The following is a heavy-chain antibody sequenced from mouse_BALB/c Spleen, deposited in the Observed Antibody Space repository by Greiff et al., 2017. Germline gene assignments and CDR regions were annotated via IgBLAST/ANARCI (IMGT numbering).Heavy chain of an antibody. D-gene: IGHD2-3*01. CDR3: ARHDGYYFAY. Sequence: EVTLVESGGGLVKPGGSLKLSCAASGFAFSSYDMSWVRQTPEKRLEWVAYISSGGGSTYYPDTVKGRFTISRDNAKNTLYLQMSSLKSEDTAMYYCARHDGYYFAYWGQGTLVTVAA. CDR2: ISSGGGST. J-gene: IGHJ3*01. V-gene: IGHV5-12-1*01. CDR1: GFAFSSYD.